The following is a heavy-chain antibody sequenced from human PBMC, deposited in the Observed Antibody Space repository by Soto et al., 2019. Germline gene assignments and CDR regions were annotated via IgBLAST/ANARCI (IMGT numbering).Heavy chain of an antibody. V-gene: IGHV5-10-1*01. D-gene: IGHD6-19*01. CDR2: IDPSDSYT. J-gene: IGHJ4*02. CDR1: GYSFTSYS. Sequence: PGESLKISCKGCGYSFTSYSISWVRQLPGKGLEWMGRIDPSDSYTNYSPSFQGHVTISADKSISTAYLQWSSLKASDTAMYYCARRIAVDVAGFDYWGQGTLVTVSS. CDR3: ARRIAVDVAGFDY.